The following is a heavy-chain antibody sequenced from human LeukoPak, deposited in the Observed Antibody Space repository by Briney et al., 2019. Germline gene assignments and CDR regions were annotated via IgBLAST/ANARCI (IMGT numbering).Heavy chain of an antibody. CDR1: GFTFSSYA. J-gene: IGHJ5*02. V-gene: IGHV3-23*01. D-gene: IGHD6-13*01. CDR3: AKRIAAAGTRWFDP. CDR2: ISGSGGST. Sequence: PGGSLRLSCAASGFTFSSYAMSWVRQAPGKGLEWVSAISGSGGSTYYADSVKGRFTISRDNSKDTLYLQMNSLRAEDTAVYYCAKRIAAAGTRWFDPWGQGTLVTVSS.